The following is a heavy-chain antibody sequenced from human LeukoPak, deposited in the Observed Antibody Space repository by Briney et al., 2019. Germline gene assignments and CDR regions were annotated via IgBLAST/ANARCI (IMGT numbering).Heavy chain of an antibody. Sequence: GGSLRLSCAASGFTFSSYAMSWVRQAPGKGLEWVSTVTDSGGSTNYADSVKGRFTISRDNSKNTLYLQMNSLRAEDTAVYYCAKHRELVASLWYFDYWGQGTLVTVSS. CDR1: GFTFSSYA. V-gene: IGHV3-23*01. CDR2: VTDSGGST. CDR3: AKHRELVASLWYFDY. D-gene: IGHD2/OR15-2a*01. J-gene: IGHJ4*02.